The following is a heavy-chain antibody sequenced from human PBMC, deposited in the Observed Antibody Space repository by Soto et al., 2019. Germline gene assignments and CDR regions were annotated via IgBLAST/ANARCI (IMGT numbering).Heavy chain of an antibody. J-gene: IGHJ4*02. V-gene: IGHV4-39*01. CDR3: ARSVVGIATLKMLDY. Sequence: QLQLQESGPGLVKPSENLSLTCTDSGGNISSDSYYWGWNRQAPGKELEWVGSIFYSGHTYNNGAHKSRITTSVDRSKNELALNVNSVTAADTAVYYCARSVVGIATLKMLDYWGQGTLVTVSS. CDR1: GGNISSDSYY. D-gene: IGHD2-2*01. CDR2: IFYSGHT.